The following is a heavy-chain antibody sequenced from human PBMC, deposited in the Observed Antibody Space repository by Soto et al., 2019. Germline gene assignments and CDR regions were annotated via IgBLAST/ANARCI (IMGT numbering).Heavy chain of an antibody. V-gene: IGHV3-74*01. D-gene: IGHD6-13*01. CDR2: INSDGSST. CDR3: ASFFEGQQLVRGYYYYGMDV. Sequence: PGGSLRLSCAASGFTFSSYWMHWVRQAPGKGLVWVSRINSDGSSTSYADSVKGRFTISRDNAKNTLYLQMNSLRAEDTAVYYCASFFEGQQLVRGYYYYGMDVWGQGTTVTVSS. CDR1: GFTFSSYW. J-gene: IGHJ6*02.